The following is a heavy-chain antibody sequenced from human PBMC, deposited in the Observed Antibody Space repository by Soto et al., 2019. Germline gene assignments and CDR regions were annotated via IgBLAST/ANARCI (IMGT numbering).Heavy chain of an antibody. Sequence: SETLSLTCTVSGGSISSGDYFWSWIRQSPGKGLEWIGYISSIGSTYYNPSLKSRVSVSRDTSKNQFSLKLSSVTTTDTAVYYCARGMVIRPYYYHGMDVWGQGTTVTVS. V-gene: IGHV4-30-4*01. CDR1: GGSISSGDYF. CDR3: ARGMVIRPYYYHGMDV. D-gene: IGHD2-8*01. CDR2: ISSIGST. J-gene: IGHJ6*02.